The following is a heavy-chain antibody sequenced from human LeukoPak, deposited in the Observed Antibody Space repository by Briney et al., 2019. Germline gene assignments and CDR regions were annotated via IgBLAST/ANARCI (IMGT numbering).Heavy chain of an antibody. D-gene: IGHD2-15*01. V-gene: IGHV3-74*01. J-gene: IGHJ4*02. CDR2: VSSGGSST. CDR3: ARGGSWYFDH. Sequence: PGGSLRLSCAASGFTFTSFWMHWVRQAPGKGLVWVSRVSSGGSSTRYADSVKGRFTSSRDNAKNTLSLQMNSLRAEDTAVYYCARGGSWYFDHWGQGTLVTVSS. CDR1: GFTFTSFW.